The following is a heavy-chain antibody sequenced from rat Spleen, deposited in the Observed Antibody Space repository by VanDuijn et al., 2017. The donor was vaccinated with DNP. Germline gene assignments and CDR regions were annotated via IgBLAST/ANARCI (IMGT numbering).Heavy chain of an antibody. CDR3: ARSDYYGSYRPFTY. V-gene: IGHV3-1*01. CDR2: ISYSGTS. J-gene: IGHJ3*01. Sequence: EVQLQESGPGLVKPSQSLSLTCSVTDYSITSDYWGWIRKFPGNKMEWIGHISYSGTSGYNPSLKSRISITRDTSKNQFFLQLNSVTTEDTAIYYCARSDYYGSYRPFTYWGQGTLVTVSS. CDR1: DYSITSDY. D-gene: IGHD1-2*01.